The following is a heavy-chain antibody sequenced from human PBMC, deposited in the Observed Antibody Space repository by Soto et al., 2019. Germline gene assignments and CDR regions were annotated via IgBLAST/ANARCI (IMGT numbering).Heavy chain of an antibody. CDR2: MNGDGSST. CDR1: GFTFSKSW. J-gene: IGHJ6*01. V-gene: IGHV3-74*01. CDR3: TTGGDFRSGSMDV. D-gene: IGHD3-3*01. Sequence: EVQLVESGGGLVQPGGSLRLSCAASGFTFSKSWMHWVRQAPGKGLVWVSRMNGDGSSTTYADSVEGRFSISRDNARNTLFLKMNSLRAEDTAVYYCTTGGDFRSGSMDVWGQGTTVTVSS.